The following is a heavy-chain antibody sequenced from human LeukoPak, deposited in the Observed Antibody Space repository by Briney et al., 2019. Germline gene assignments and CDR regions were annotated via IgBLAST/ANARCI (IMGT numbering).Heavy chain of an antibody. CDR3: ARVDSSGFWSGMDV. Sequence: ASVKVSCKASGYTFTGYYMHWVRQAPGQGLEWMGWINPNSGGTNYAQKFQGRVTMTRDTSISTAYMELSRLRSDDTAIYYCARVDSSGFWSGMDVWGQGTTVTVSS. CDR2: INPNSGGT. D-gene: IGHD6-19*01. CDR1: GYTFTGYY. V-gene: IGHV1-2*02. J-gene: IGHJ6*02.